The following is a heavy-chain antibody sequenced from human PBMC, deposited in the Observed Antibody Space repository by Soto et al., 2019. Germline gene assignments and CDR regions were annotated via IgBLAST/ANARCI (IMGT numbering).Heavy chain of an antibody. CDR1: GYTFTSYY. D-gene: IGHD3-9*01. Sequence: GASVKVSWKASGYTFTSYYMHWVRQAPGQGLEWMGIINPSGGSTSYAQKFQGRVTMTRDTSTSTVYMELSSLRSEDAAVYYCARGSYYDILTGYYSLLDYWGQGTLVTVSS. CDR3: ARGSYYDILTGYYSLLDY. V-gene: IGHV1-46*03. CDR2: INPSGGST. J-gene: IGHJ4*02.